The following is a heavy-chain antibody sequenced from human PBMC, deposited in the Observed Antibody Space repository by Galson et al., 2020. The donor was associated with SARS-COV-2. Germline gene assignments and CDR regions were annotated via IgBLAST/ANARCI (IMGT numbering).Heavy chain of an antibody. J-gene: IGHJ6*02. V-gene: IGHV3-30*04. CDR2: ISYDGSNK. CDR1: GFTFSSYA. D-gene: IGHD2-15*01. Sequence: GGSLRLSCAASGFTFSSYAMHWVRQAPGKGLEWVAVISYDGSNKYYADSVKGRFTISRDNSKNTLYLQMNSLRAEDTAVYYCARDRAPRWPGYCSGGSCYTGYYYGMDVWGQGTTVTVSS. CDR3: ARDRAPRWPGYCSGGSCYTGYYYGMDV.